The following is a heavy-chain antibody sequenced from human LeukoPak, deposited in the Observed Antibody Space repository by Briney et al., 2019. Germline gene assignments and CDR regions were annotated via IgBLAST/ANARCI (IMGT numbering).Heavy chain of an antibody. CDR1: GYTFTSYG. Sequence: ASVKVSCKASGYTFTSYGISWVRQAPGQGLEWMGWISGNNDNTNSAQRFQGRVTMTTDTSTSTAYMELVSLRSDDTAVYFCARVSGSSSWSRYFFDSWGQGTLVTVSS. V-gene: IGHV1-18*01. CDR2: ISGNNDNT. J-gene: IGHJ4*02. CDR3: ARVSGSSSWSRYFFDS. D-gene: IGHD6-13*01.